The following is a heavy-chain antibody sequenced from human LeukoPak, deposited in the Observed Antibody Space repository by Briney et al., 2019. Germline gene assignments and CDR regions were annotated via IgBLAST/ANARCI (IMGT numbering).Heavy chain of an antibody. CDR3: AREMAERYYDILTGYYTRDAFHI. Sequence: SETLSLTCTVSGGSLSSYFWSWIRQPAGKGLEWIGRIYTNGSTNYNPSLKSRVTISVDTSKNQFSLKLSSVTAADTAVYYCAREMAERYYDILTGYYTRDAFHIWGQGTMVTVSS. CDR2: IYTNGST. V-gene: IGHV4-4*07. D-gene: IGHD3-9*01. J-gene: IGHJ3*02. CDR1: GGSLSSYF.